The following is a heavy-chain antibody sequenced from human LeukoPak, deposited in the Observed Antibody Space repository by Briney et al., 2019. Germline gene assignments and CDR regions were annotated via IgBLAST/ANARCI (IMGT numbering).Heavy chain of an antibody. D-gene: IGHD3-22*01. Sequence: PGGSLRLSCAASGFTFSSFGMNWVRQAPGKGLQWVSTISAGGGGTFYADSVKGRFTISRDDSKNTLYLQMNSLRAEDTAIYYCAKYVLSAYRAFDYWGQGTLVTVSS. J-gene: IGHJ4*02. CDR2: ISAGGGGT. CDR3: AKYVLSAYRAFDY. V-gene: IGHV3-23*01. CDR1: GFTFSSFG.